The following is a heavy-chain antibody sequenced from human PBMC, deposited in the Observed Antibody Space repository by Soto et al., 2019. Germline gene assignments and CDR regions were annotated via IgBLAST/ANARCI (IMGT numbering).Heavy chain of an antibody. Sequence: QVQLVESGGGVVQPGRSLRLSCAASGFTFSNYGMHWVRQAPGKGLEWVGVIASDGNNKYYADSVKGRFTISRDTSKNTLYLQMNSLRPEDTALYYCMVSFISSDYFDYWGQGTLVTVSS. V-gene: IGHV3-30*03. J-gene: IGHJ4*02. CDR2: IASDGNNK. CDR1: GFTFSNYG. D-gene: IGHD6-6*01. CDR3: MVSFISSDYFDY.